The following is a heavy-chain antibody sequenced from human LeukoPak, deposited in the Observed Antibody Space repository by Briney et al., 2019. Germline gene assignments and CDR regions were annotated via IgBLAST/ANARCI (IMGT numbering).Heavy chain of an antibody. CDR1: GFTVSSNY. V-gene: IGHV3-23*01. D-gene: IGHD1-26*01. CDR2: ISGSGGST. Sequence: GGSLRLSCAASGFTVSSNYMSWVRQAPGKGLEWVSAISGSGGSTYYADSVKGRFTISRDNSKNTLYLQMNSLRAEDTAVYYCAKGSGSYQGGPFDYWGQGTLVTVSS. J-gene: IGHJ4*02. CDR3: AKGSGSYQGGPFDY.